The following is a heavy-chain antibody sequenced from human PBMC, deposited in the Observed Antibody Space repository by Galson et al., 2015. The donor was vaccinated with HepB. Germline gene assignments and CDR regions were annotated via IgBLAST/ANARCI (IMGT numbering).Heavy chain of an antibody. Sequence: TLSLTCTVSGGSISSDDYYWSWIRQPPGKGLEWIGYTSYSGSTYYNPSLKSRVDISVDTSKNQFSLKVNSVTDADTAVYYCATTHVVVIAPVHFQNWGQGTLVTVSS. J-gene: IGHJ1*01. CDR3: ATTHVVVIAPVHFQN. D-gene: IGHD2-21*01. CDR2: TSYSGST. V-gene: IGHV4-30-4*01. CDR1: GGSISSDDYY.